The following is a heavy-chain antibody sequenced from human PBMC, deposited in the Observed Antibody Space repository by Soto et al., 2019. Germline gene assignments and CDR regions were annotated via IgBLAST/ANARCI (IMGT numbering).Heavy chain of an antibody. D-gene: IGHD3-16*01. Sequence: ASVKVSCKASGYTFTSYYMHWVRQAPGQGLEWMGIINPSGGSTTYAQKFQGRVTMTRDTSTSTVYMELSSLRSEDTAVYYCAKVTLRYYAMDVWGQGTTVTVSS. J-gene: IGHJ6*02. CDR1: GYTFTSYY. CDR2: INPSGGST. V-gene: IGHV1-46*01. CDR3: AKVTLRYYAMDV.